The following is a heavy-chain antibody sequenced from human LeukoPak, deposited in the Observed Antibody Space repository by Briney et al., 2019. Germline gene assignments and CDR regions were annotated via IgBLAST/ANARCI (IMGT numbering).Heavy chain of an antibody. D-gene: IGHD2-2*01. CDR3: AKTLGPIVVVPATGFFDY. Sequence: GGSLRLSCAASGFTFSSYGMHWVRQAPGKGLEWVAFIRYDGSNKYYTDSVKGRFTISRDNSKNTLYLQMNSLRAEDTAVYYCAKTLGPIVVVPATGFFDYWGQGTLVTVSS. CDR1: GFTFSSYG. CDR2: IRYDGSNK. V-gene: IGHV3-30*02. J-gene: IGHJ4*02.